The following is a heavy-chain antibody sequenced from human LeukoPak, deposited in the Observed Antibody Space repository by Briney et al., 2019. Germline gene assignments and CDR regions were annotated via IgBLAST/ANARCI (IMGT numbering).Heavy chain of an antibody. V-gene: IGHV3-11*01. CDR2: ISSSGSTI. D-gene: IGHD3-22*01. CDR1: GFTFSDYY. Sequence: PGGSLRLSCAASGFTFSDYYMSWIRQAPGKGLEWVSYISSSGSTIYYADSVKGRFTISRYNAKNSLYLQMNSLRAEDTAVYYCARTGDSSGYSVDTENYYYGMDVWGQGTTVTVSS. CDR3: ARTGDSSGYSVDTENYYYGMDV. J-gene: IGHJ6*02.